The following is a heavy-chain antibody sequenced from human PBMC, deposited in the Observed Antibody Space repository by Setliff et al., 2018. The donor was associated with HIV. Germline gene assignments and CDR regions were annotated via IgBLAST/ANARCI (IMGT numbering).Heavy chain of an antibody. CDR2: IIPNSGGT. Sequence: GASVKVSCKASGGTFSSYAISWVRQAPGQGLEWMGGIIPNSGGTNYAQKFQGRVTMTRDTSISTAYMELSRLRSDDTAVYYCARESPSSSWFYFDFWGQGTLVTVSS. CDR3: ARESPSSSWFYFDF. V-gene: IGHV1-2*02. J-gene: IGHJ4*02. D-gene: IGHD6-13*01. CDR1: GGTFSSYA.